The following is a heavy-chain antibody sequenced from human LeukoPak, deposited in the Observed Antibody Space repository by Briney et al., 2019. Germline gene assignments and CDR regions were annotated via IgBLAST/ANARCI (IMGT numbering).Heavy chain of an antibody. D-gene: IGHD3-22*01. V-gene: IGHV4-30-4*08. CDR3: ARAPYYYDSSSTNWFDP. CDR1: GGSISSGDYY. CDR2: IYYSGSN. J-gene: IGHJ5*02. Sequence: SETLSLTCTVSGGSISSGDYYWSWIRQPPGKGLEWIGYIYYSGSNYYNPSLKSRVTISVDTSKNQFSLKLSSVTAADTAVYYCARAPYYYDSSSTNWFDPWGQGTLVTVSS.